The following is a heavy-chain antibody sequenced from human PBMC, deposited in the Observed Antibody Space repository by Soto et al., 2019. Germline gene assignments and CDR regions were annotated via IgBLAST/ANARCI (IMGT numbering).Heavy chain of an antibody. CDR1: GGSISSYY. CDR2: IYYSGST. Sequence: SETLSLTCTVSGGSISSYYWSWIRQPPGKGLEWIGYIYYSGSTNYNPSLKSRVTISVETSKNQFSLKLSSVTAADTAVYYCAREIYSNYDFWSGYYFRDLPRSQYYYYYYMDVWGKGTTVTVSS. J-gene: IGHJ6*03. CDR3: AREIYSNYDFWSGYYFRDLPRSQYYYYYYMDV. V-gene: IGHV4-59*01. D-gene: IGHD3-3*01.